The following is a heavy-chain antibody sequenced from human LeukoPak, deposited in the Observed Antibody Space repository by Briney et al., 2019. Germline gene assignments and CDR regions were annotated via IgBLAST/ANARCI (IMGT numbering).Heavy chain of an antibody. CDR2: IYYSGST. CDR1: GGSISSSSYY. D-gene: IGHD2-2*01. V-gene: IGHV4-39*07. CDR3: AREVGTIVVVPAATAYFDY. J-gene: IGHJ4*02. Sequence: SETLSLTCTVSGGSISSSSYYWGWIRQPPGKGLEWIGSIYYSGSTYYNPSLKSRVTISVDTSKNQFSLKLSSVTAADTAVYYCAREVGTIVVVPAATAYFDYWGQGTLVTVSS.